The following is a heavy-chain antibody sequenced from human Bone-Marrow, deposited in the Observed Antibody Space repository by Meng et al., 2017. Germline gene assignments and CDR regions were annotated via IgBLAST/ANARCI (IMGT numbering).Heavy chain of an antibody. Sequence: ASVKVSCKASGYTFTSYAMNCVRQAAGQGLEWMGWINTNNVNPTYAQGFTVRFVFSLDTSVSTAYLQISSLKAEDTAVYYCARGGSLLWFGELSGNDAFDIWGQGTMVTVSS. V-gene: IGHV7-4-1*02. CDR3: ARGGSLLWFGELSGNDAFDI. CDR1: GYTFTSYA. D-gene: IGHD3-10*01. J-gene: IGHJ3*02. CDR2: INTNNVNP.